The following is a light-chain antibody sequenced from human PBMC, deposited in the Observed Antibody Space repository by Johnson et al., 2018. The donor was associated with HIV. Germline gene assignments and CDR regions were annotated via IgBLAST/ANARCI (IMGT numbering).Light chain of an antibody. CDR2: ENN. CDR1: SSNIGNIY. J-gene: IGLJ1*01. V-gene: IGLV1-51*02. Sequence: QSVLTQPPSVSAAPGQKVTISCSGSSSNIGNIYVSWYQHLPGTAPKLLIYENNKRPSGIPDRFSGSKSGTSATLAITRLQTGDEADYYCGTWDISLSAGGVFGPGTKVTVL. CDR3: GTWDISLSAGGV.